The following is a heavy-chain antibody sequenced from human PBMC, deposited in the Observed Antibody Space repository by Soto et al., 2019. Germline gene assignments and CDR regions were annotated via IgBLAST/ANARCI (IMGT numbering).Heavy chain of an antibody. D-gene: IGHD4-4*01. CDR3: AGWGGHDYNY. CDR1: GFTFTAFY. V-gene: IGHV3-7*03. J-gene: IGHJ4*02. CDR2: IRPDGIET. Sequence: EVQLVQSGGGLVQPGGSLRLSCVGSGFTFTAFYMNWVRQAPGQGLEWVANIRPDGIETNYVESVKGRFTTSRDNAKNSLFLQMTSLRDDDTAVSYCAGWGGHDYNYWGQGIRVPVS.